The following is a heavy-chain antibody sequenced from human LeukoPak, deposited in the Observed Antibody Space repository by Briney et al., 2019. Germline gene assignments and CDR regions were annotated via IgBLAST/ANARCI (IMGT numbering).Heavy chain of an antibody. V-gene: IGHV3-23*01. CDR2: ISGSGGST. CDR3: AKVGYSSGWYLYYFDY. D-gene: IGHD6-19*01. J-gene: IGHJ4*02. CDR1: GFTFSSYA. Sequence: TGGSLRLSCAASGFTFSSYAMSWVRQAPGKGLEWVSAISGSGGSTYYADSVKGRFTISRDNSKNTLYLQMNSLRAEDTAVYYCAKVGYSSGWYLYYFDYWGQGTLVTVSS.